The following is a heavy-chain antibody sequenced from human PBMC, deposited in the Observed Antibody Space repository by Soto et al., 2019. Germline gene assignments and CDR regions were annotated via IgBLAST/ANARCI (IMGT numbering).Heavy chain of an antibody. D-gene: IGHD3-16*01. V-gene: IGHV1-3*01. J-gene: IGHJ4*02. Sequence: ASVKVSCKASGYTFTSYAMHWVRQAPGQRLEWMGWINAGNGNTKYAQKFQGRVTITADESTSTAYMELSSLRSEDTAVYYCARAYYDYVWGSYYWGQGTLVNVSS. CDR1: GYTFTSYA. CDR3: ARAYYDYVWGSYY. CDR2: INAGNGNT.